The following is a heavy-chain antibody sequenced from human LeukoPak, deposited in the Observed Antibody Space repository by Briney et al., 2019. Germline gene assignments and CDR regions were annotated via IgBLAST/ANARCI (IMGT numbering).Heavy chain of an antibody. CDR3: AKDYYGSGSYYSGDAFDI. CDR2: ISGSGGST. CDR1: GFTFSSYA. D-gene: IGHD3-10*01. V-gene: IGHV3-23*01. Sequence: LPGGSLRLSCAASGFTFSSYAMSWVRQAPGKGLEWVSAISGSGGSTYYADSVKGRFTISRDNSKNTLYLQMNSLRAEDTAVYYCAKDYYGSGSYYSGDAFDIWGQGTMVTVSS. J-gene: IGHJ3*02.